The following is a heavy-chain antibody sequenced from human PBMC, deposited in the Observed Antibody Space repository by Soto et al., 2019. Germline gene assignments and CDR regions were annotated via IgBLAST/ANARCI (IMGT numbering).Heavy chain of an antibody. Sequence: GSLIPYCSGSGFTFSRYSMILVLQAPGKWLECAYPTSLSGGSTYYSDSVKGRFTISRDNSKNTLYLEMNSLRSEDTAVYYCAKDNSPYCSGGRCYLHYGDYPIDAFDIWAQGTMVTV. CDR2: TSLSGGST. CDR3: AKDNSPYCSGGRCYLHYGDYPIDAFDI. D-gene: IGHD2-15*01. CDR1: GFTFSRYS. V-gene: IGHV3-23*01. J-gene: IGHJ3*02.